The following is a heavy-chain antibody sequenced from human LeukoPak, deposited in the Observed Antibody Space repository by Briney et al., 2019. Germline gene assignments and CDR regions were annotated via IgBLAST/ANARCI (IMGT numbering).Heavy chain of an antibody. Sequence: ASVKVSCKASGYTFTGYYMRWVRQAPGQGLEWMGWINPNSGGTNYAQKFQGRVTMTRDTSISTAYMEPSRLRSDDTAVYYCARDSVPTSGFDPWGQGPLVTVSS. D-gene: IGHD3-16*01. V-gene: IGHV1-2*02. CDR3: ARDSVPTSGFDP. CDR2: INPNSGGT. CDR1: GYTFTGYY. J-gene: IGHJ5*02.